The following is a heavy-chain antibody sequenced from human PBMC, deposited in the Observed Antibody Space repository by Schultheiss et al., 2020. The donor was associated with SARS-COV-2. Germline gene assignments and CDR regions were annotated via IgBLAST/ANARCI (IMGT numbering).Heavy chain of an antibody. CDR3: AKEERSSADY. D-gene: IGHD6-6*01. CDR1: GGSISSYY. CDR2: IYYSGST. V-gene: IGHV4-59*08. Sequence: SQTLSLTCTVSGGSISSYYWSWIRQPPGKGLEWIGYIYYSGSTNYNPSLKSRVTISVDTSKNHFSLKLSSVTAADTAVYYCAKEERSSADYWGQGTLVTVSS. J-gene: IGHJ4*02.